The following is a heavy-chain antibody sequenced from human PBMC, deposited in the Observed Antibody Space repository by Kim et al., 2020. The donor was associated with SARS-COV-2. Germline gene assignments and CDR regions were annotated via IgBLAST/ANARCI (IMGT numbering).Heavy chain of an antibody. CDR2: ISYDGSNK. CDR3: AKTSSYGSGSLY. CDR1: GFTFSGYG. J-gene: IGHJ4*02. V-gene: IGHV3-30*18. D-gene: IGHD3-10*01. Sequence: GGSLRLSCAASGFTFSGYGMHWVRQAPGKGLEWVAVISYDGSNKYYADSVKGRFTISRDNSKNTLYLQMNSLRAEDTAVYYCAKTSSYGSGSLYWGQGTLVTVSS.